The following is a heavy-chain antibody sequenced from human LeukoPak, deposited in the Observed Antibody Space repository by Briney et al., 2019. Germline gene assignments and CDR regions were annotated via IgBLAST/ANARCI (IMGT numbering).Heavy chain of an antibody. CDR3: ARESRQLDAFDI. V-gene: IGHV4-4*07. J-gene: IGHJ3*02. CDR1: GGSISSYY. CDR2: IYTSGSTSGNT. Sequence: PSETLSLTCTVSGGSISSYYWSWIRQPAGKGLEWIGRIYTSGSTSGNTIYNPSLKSRVTMSVDTSKNQFSLKVSSMTAADTAVYYCARESRQLDAFDIWGQGTMVTVSS. D-gene: IGHD6-13*01.